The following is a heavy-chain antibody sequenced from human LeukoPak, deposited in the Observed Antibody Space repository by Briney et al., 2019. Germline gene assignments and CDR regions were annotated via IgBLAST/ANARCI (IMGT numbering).Heavy chain of an antibody. Sequence: KPSETLSLTCAVYGGSLNDYLWSWIRQPPGQGLEWIGEVGHSGTTNYNPSLKSRVTISVDTSKNQISLKLNSVTAADTAVYFCARELISSRAAFDTWGQGTVVTVSS. CDR1: GGSLNDYL. D-gene: IGHD3-10*01. J-gene: IGHJ3*02. CDR2: VGHSGTT. V-gene: IGHV4-34*01. CDR3: ARELISSRAAFDT.